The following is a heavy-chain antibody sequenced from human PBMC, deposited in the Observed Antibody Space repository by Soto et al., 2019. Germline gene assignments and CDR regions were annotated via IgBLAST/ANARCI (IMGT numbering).Heavy chain of an antibody. J-gene: IGHJ5*02. CDR3: ARSDCSSGSCPNWFDP. V-gene: IGHV3-66*01. D-gene: IGHD2-15*01. Sequence: EVQLVESGGGLVQPGGSLRLSCAASGFSVTYTYMSWIRQAPGKGLEWVSVIYSGGRTFYADSVRGRFTISRDEGKNPHYLQMHGLRPEDTAVYFCARSDCSSGSCPNWFDPWGQGTPVIVSS. CDR2: IYSGGRT. CDR1: GFSVTYTY.